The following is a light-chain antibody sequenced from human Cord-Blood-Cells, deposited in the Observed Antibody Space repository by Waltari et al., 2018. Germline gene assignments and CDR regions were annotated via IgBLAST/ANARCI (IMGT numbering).Light chain of an antibody. Sequence: DIQMTQSPSPLSASVGDRVTITCRASQSISSWLAWYQQKPGKAPKLLIYKASSLESGVPSRFSGSGSGTEFTLTISSLQPDDFATYYCQQYNSYLTFGQGTKLEIK. CDR1: QSISSW. CDR3: QQYNSYLT. J-gene: IGKJ2*01. V-gene: IGKV1-5*03. CDR2: KAS.